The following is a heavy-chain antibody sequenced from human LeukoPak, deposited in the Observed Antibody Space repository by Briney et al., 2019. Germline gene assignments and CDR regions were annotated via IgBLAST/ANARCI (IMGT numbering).Heavy chain of an antibody. CDR3: ARENYRLKTRWFDP. V-gene: IGHV4-31*03. CDR1: GGSINSGGYY. J-gene: IGHJ5*02. CDR2: IYYTGST. D-gene: IGHD1-7*01. Sequence: SETLPLTCTVSGGSINSGGYYWSWIRQHPGKGLEWIGYIYYTGSTYYNPSLKSRVTMSVDTSKNQFSLKLSSVTAADTAVYYCARENYRLKTRWFDPWGQGTLVTASS.